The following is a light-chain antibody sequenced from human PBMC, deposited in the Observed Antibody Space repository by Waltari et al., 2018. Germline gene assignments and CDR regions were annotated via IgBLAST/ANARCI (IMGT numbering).Light chain of an antibody. V-gene: IGKV3-11*01. CDR2: DAF. J-gene: IGKJ5*01. CDR3: QQRADWPIT. Sequence: EIVLTQSPATLSLYPGERATLACRASQSVHSYLIWYQQKPGQGPRPLIYDAFTKATGIPARFSGRGSETDLTLTISSLGPEDFAVYYCQQRADWPITFGQGTRLEIK. CDR1: QSVHSY.